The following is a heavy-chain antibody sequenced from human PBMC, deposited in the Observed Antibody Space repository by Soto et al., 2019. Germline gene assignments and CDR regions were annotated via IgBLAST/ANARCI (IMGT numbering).Heavy chain of an antibody. CDR1: GGSFSGYY. J-gene: IGHJ4*02. CDR3: ARVRYCTNGVCLVFGY. V-gene: IGHV4-34*01. D-gene: IGHD2-8*01. CDR2: INHSGST. Sequence: SETLSLTCAVYGGSFSGYYWSWIRQPPGKGLEWIGEINHSGSTNYIPSLKSRVTISVDTSKNQFSLKLSSVTAADTAVYYCARVRYCTNGVCLVFGYWGQGTLVTVSS.